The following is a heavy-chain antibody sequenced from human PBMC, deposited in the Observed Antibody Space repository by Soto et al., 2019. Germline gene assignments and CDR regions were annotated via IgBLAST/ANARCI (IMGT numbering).Heavy chain of an antibody. V-gene: IGHV3-23*01. CDR3: ARDFTGSGKYFQH. CDR1: GFTFSNFA. D-gene: IGHD3-9*01. Sequence: PGGSLRLSCAVSGFTFSNFAMSWVRQARGKGLEWVSAISGSGDKTYYADSVKGRFTIPRDNSKDTLYLQMSSLRVEDTGIYYCARDFTGSGKYFQHRGKGTLVTVYS. J-gene: IGHJ1*01. CDR2: ISGSGDKT.